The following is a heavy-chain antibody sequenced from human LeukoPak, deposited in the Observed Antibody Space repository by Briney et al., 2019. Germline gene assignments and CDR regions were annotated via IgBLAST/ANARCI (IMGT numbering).Heavy chain of an antibody. CDR3: ARAAYSSSWGGYAFDI. Sequence: GGSLRLSCAASGFTFSSYSMNWVRQAPGKGLEWVAVTSYDGSNKYYADSVKGRFTISRDNSKNMLYLQMNSLRAEDTAFYYCARAAYSSSWGGYAFDIWGQGTMVTVSS. CDR1: GFTFSSYS. CDR2: TSYDGSNK. J-gene: IGHJ3*02. D-gene: IGHD6-13*01. V-gene: IGHV3-30*03.